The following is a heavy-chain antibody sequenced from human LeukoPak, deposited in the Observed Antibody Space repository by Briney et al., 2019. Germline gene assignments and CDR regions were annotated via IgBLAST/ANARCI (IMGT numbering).Heavy chain of an antibody. CDR1: GGTFNSYA. J-gene: IGHJ6*04. Sequence: GASVKVSCKASGGTFNSYAISWVRQAPGQGLEWMGGIIPIFGTANYAQKSQGRVTITADKSTSTAYMELSSLRSEDTAVYYCASTIVVVPAARDYYYYYGMDVWGKGTTVTVSS. CDR3: ASTIVVVPAARDYYYYYGMDV. V-gene: IGHV1-69*06. D-gene: IGHD2-2*01. CDR2: IIPIFGTA.